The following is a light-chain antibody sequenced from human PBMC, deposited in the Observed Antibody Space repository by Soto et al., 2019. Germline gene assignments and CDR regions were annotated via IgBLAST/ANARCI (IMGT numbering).Light chain of an antibody. CDR2: DVS. CDR1: SSDVGGYNY. CDR3: SSYTSSSTLVV. J-gene: IGLJ2*01. V-gene: IGLV2-14*01. Sequence: QSALTQPVSVSGSPGQSITISCTGTSSDVGGYNYVSWYQQHPGKAPKLMIYDVSNRPSGVSNRFSGSKSGNMASLTISGLQAEHEADYYCSSYTSSSTLVVFGGGTQLTVL.